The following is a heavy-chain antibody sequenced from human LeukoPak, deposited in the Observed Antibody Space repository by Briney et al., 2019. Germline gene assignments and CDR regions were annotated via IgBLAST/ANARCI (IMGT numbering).Heavy chain of an antibody. Sequence: PGGSLRLSCTASGFTFGDYAMSWFRQAPGKGLEWVSSISSRSRDVYYADSVKGRFAISRDNTKSSLFLQMDSLRAEDTAVYYCASTIVTTVYPPGWYFDLWGRGTQVTVSS. CDR3: ASTIVTTVYPPGWYFDL. CDR1: GFTFGDYA. J-gene: IGHJ2*01. D-gene: IGHD4-17*01. CDR2: ISSRSRDV. V-gene: IGHV3-21*06.